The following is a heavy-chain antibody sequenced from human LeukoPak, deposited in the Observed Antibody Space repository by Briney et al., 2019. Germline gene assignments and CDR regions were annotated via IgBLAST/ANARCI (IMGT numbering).Heavy chain of an antibody. CDR1: GFTFSSYA. CDR3: AKGYGSGTSRYYFDY. V-gene: IGHV3-23*01. Sequence: PGGSLRLSLAASGFTFSSYALSWVRQAPGKGLEWGSNITGSGGSTYYADSVKGRFTISRDNSKNTLYLQMISLRAEDTAVYYCAKGYGSGTSRYYFDYWGQGTLVTVSS. CDR2: ITGSGGST. J-gene: IGHJ4*02. D-gene: IGHD3-10*01.